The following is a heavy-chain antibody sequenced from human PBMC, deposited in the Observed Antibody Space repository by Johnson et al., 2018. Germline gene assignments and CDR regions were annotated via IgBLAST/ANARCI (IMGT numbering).Heavy chain of an antibody. V-gene: IGHV3-30*03. J-gene: IGHJ6*03. CDR2: ISYDGNDE. CDR1: GFFFNDFG. CDR3: AMANYRGVNHYLDV. D-gene: IGHD3-10*01. Sequence: QVQLQESGGGVVQPGRSLRLSCEVSGFFFNDFGMHWVRQAPGKGLEWVAVISYDGNDEYYVDSVKGRFTISRDNSKNSLYLQRNSRRVEDTALYYCAMANYRGVNHYLDVRGKGATVTVSS.